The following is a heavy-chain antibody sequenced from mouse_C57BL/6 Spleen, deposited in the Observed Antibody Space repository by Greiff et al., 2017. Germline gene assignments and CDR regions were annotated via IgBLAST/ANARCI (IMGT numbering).Heavy chain of an antibody. D-gene: IGHD1-1*01. CDR2: IYPGSGST. CDR3: ARRGNYYAWLAY. V-gene: IGHV1-55*01. J-gene: IGHJ3*01. Sequence: QVQLQQPGAELVKPGASVKMSCKASGYTFTSYWITWVKQRPGQGLEWIGDIYPGSGSTNYNEKFKSKATLTVDTSSSTAYMQLSSLTSEDSAVYYCARRGNYYAWLAYWGQGTLVTVSA. CDR1: GYTFTSYW.